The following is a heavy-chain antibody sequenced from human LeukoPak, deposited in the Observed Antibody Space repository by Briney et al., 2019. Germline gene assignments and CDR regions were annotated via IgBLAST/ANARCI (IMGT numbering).Heavy chain of an antibody. Sequence: ASVKVSCKASGYTFTSYYLHCVRQAPGQGLEGMGRINPSSGSTSYAQKLQGIVTMTRDMSTCTVYMDLSSLRSEDTAVYYCAIEVGGYNVFDYWGQGTLVTVSS. CDR2: INPSSGST. D-gene: IGHD5-24*01. CDR1: GYTFTSYY. V-gene: IGHV1-46*01. J-gene: IGHJ4*02. CDR3: AIEVGGYNVFDY.